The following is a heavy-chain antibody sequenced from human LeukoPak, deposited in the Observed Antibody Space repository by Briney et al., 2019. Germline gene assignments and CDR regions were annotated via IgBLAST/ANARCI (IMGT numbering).Heavy chain of an antibody. CDR2: ISSGSSYI. Sequence: GGSLRLSCAASGFTFTNYRMNWVRQAPGKGLEWVSSISSGSSYIHSADSVKGRFTISRDNAKNSLYLQMNSLRAEDSAVYYCARSREVLPAGTIDYWGQGALVTVSS. J-gene: IGHJ4*02. CDR3: ARSREVLPAGTIDY. CDR1: GFTFTNYR. D-gene: IGHD6-13*01. V-gene: IGHV3-21*01.